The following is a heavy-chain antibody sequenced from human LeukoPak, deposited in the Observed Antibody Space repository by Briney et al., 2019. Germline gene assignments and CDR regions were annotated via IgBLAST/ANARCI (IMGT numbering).Heavy chain of an antibody. CDR3: AKDHTYYYDSSGSYYFDY. V-gene: IGHV3-23*01. Sequence: GGSLRLSCAASGFTFSSYAMSWVRQAPGKGLEWVSAISGRGGSTYYADSVKGRFTISRDNSKNTLYLQMNSLRAEDTAVYYCAKDHTYYYDSSGSYYFDYWGQGTLVTVSS. CDR2: ISGRGGST. D-gene: IGHD3-22*01. J-gene: IGHJ4*02. CDR1: GFTFSSYA.